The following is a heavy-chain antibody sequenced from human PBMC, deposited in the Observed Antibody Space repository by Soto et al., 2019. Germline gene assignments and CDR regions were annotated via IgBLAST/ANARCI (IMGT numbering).Heavy chain of an antibody. CDR2: IRGKVDSYAT. CDR1: GFTFSDSP. D-gene: IGHD2-2*01. CDR3: TSSLFGFCRTPSWYAGVP. V-gene: IGHV3-73*01. J-gene: IGHJ4*02. Sequence: EVQLVESGGGLVQPGGSLKLSCAASGFTFSDSPMHWVRQASGKGLEWVGRIRGKVDSYATAYAASVQGRFTISRDDSKNTAFLQMNSVKTEDAAGDYCTSSLFGFCRTPSWYAGVPWGQGTLGTVSS.